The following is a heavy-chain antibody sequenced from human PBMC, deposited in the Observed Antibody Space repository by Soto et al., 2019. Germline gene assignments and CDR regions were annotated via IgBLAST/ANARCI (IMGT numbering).Heavy chain of an antibody. V-gene: IGHV4-61*01. D-gene: IGHD3-16*02. CDR2: IYYSGST. CDR1: GGSVSSGSYY. J-gene: IGHJ6*02. CDR3: ARGGVIPPYYYYYGMDV. Sequence: SETLSLTCTVSGGSVSSGSYYWSWIRQPPGKGLEWIGYIYYSGSTNYNPSLKSRVTISVDTSKNQFSLKLSSVTAADTAVYYCARGGVIPPYYYYYGMDVWGQGTTVTVSS.